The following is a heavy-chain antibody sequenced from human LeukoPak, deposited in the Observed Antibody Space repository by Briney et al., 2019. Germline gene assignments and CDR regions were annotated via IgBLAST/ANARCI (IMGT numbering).Heavy chain of an antibody. CDR3: ARLPLSSGHYYVDY. CDR2: IYPGDSDT. D-gene: IGHD3-22*01. V-gene: IGHV5-51*01. CDR1: GYSFTTYW. Sequence: GESLKISCKGSGYSFTTYWIGWVRQMPGKGLEWMGIIYPGDSDTRYSPSFQGQVTISADKSISTAYLQWSGLKASDTAMYYCARLPLSSGHYYVDYWGQGTLVTVSS. J-gene: IGHJ4*02.